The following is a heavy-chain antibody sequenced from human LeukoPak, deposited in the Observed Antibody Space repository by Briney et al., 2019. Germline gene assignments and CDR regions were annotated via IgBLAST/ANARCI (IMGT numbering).Heavy chain of an antibody. CDR3: AKDILRATTVTHGFDY. J-gene: IGHJ4*02. CDR2: ISWVGGST. V-gene: IGHV3-43*01. Sequence: GGSLRLSCAASGFTFDDHTMHWVRQPPGKGLEWVSLISWVGGSTYYADSVKGRFTISRDNSKNSLYLQMNSLRTEDTALYYCAKDILRATTVTHGFDYWGQGTLVTVSS. CDR1: GFTFDDHT. D-gene: IGHD4-17*01.